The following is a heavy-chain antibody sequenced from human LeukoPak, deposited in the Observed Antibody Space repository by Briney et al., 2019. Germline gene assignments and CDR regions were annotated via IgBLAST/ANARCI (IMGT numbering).Heavy chain of an antibody. D-gene: IGHD2-8*01. Sequence: GGSLRLSCAASGFTVSSNYMSWVRQAPGKGLEWVSAISGSGGSTYYADSVKGRFTISRDNSKNTLYLQMNSLRAEDTAVYYCVGYCTNGVCYSPDAFDIWGQGTMVTVSS. CDR2: ISGSGGST. J-gene: IGHJ3*02. CDR1: GFTVSSNY. CDR3: VGYCTNGVCYSPDAFDI. V-gene: IGHV3-23*01.